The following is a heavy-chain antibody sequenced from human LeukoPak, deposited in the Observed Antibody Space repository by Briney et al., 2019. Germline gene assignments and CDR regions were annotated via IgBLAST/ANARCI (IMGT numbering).Heavy chain of an antibody. Sequence: PSETLSLTCTVSGGSISSYYWSWIRQPQGKGLEWIGYIYYSGSTNYNPSLKSRVTISVDTSKNQFSLKLSSVTAADTAVYYCARDHGIAAAGYYYYYGMDVWGQGTTVTVSS. V-gene: IGHV4-59*01. CDR1: GGSISSYY. CDR2: IYYSGST. CDR3: ARDHGIAAAGYYYYYGMDV. D-gene: IGHD6-13*01. J-gene: IGHJ6*02.